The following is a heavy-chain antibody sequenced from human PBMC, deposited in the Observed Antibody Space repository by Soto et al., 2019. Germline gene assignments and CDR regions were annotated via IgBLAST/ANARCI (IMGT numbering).Heavy chain of an antibody. Sequence: QVQLVESGGGVVQPGSSLRLSCAAAGFTFSGYGMHWVRQAPGQGMEWVAVISYDGGKKYHADSVKGRFTISTDNSTNTVDLQMNSLRVEETAVYYCAKAIAYCSSTNICDEGGYGGQGTLVTVSA. CDR2: ISYDGGKK. J-gene: IGHJ4*02. CDR1: GFTFSGYG. D-gene: IGHD2-2*01. CDR3: AKAIAYCSSTNICDEGGY. V-gene: IGHV3-30*18.